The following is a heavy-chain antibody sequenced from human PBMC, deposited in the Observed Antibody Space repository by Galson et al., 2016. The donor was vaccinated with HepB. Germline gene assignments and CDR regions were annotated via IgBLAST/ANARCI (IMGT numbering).Heavy chain of an antibody. Sequence: CAISGDSVSSNNAGWNWIRQSPSRGLEWLGKTYYWSKWYNDYSVSLKGRITITSDTSKNQFSLTLTSVTAADTAVYFCASLDNRRGGEVWGQGTLVTVSS. V-gene: IGHV6-1*01. CDR1: GDSVSSNNAG. D-gene: IGHD2-2*03. CDR2: TYYWSKWYN. J-gene: IGHJ4*02. CDR3: ASLDNRRGGEV.